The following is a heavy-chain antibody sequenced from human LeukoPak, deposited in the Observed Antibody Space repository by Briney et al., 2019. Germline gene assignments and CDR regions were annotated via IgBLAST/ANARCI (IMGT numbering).Heavy chain of an antibody. D-gene: IGHD3-22*01. CDR2: ISSSSSYI. CDR3: ATALSYYDSSGPFDY. V-gene: IGHV3-21*01. Sequence: GGSLRLSCAASGFTFSSYSMNWVRQAPGKGLEWVSSISSSSSYIYYADSVKGRFTISRDNAKNSLYLQMNSLRAEDTAVYYCATALSYYDSSGPFDYWGQGTLVTVSS. CDR1: GFTFSSYS. J-gene: IGHJ4*02.